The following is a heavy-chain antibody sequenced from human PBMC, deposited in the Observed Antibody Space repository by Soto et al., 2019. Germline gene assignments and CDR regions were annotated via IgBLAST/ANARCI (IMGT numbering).Heavy chain of an antibody. CDR3: ARLPHDSSGYQPFYT. D-gene: IGHD3-22*01. V-gene: IGHV4-61*01. Sequence: QFHLQESGPGLVKPSETLSLTCTVSGGSVSSVLYYWSWIRQPPRKGLEWIGSIHDSGSTHYNPSLKSRVTISVDASNSQLSLKLISVTAADTAVFYCARLPHDSSGYQPFYTWGQGTLVPVSS. J-gene: IGHJ5*02. CDR1: GGSVSSVLYY. CDR2: IHDSGST.